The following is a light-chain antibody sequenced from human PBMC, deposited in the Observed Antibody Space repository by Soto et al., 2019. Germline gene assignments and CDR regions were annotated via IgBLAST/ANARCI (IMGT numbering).Light chain of an antibody. Sequence: QLVLTQPSSLSASPGASASLTCTLRSGFNVGTYRIYWYQQKPGSPPQYLLKTKADSDKEEGSGVPSRFSASKDASANAGILLISGLQSEDECDYYCMVWHSSTWVFGGGTKLTVL. J-gene: IGLJ3*02. CDR3: MVWHSSTWV. CDR2: TKADSDK. CDR1: SGFNVGTYR. V-gene: IGLV5-45*03.